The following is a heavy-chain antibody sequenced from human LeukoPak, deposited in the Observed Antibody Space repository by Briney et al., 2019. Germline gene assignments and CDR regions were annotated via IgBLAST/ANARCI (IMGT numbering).Heavy chain of an antibody. Sequence: SESLSLTCTVSGYSISSGYYWGWIRQPPGKGLEWIGSIYHSGSTNYNPSLKSRVTISVDTSKNQFSLKLSSATAADTAVYYCARLASGFDYWGQGTLVTVSS. J-gene: IGHJ4*02. CDR2: IYHSGST. V-gene: IGHV4-38-2*02. D-gene: IGHD6-19*01. CDR3: ARLASGFDY. CDR1: GYSISSGYY.